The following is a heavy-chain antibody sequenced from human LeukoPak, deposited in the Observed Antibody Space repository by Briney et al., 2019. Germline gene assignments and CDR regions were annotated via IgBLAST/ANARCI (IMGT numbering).Heavy chain of an antibody. V-gene: IGHV4-39*01. J-gene: IGHJ1*01. Sequence: SETLSLTCTVSGGSISSSSYYWGWIRQPPGKGLEWIGSIYYSGSTYYNPSLKSRVTISVDTSKNQFSLKLSSVTVADTAVYYCARHGRAVAGPKYFQHWGQGTLVTVSS. CDR3: ARHGRAVAGPKYFQH. CDR1: GGSISSSSYY. CDR2: IYYSGST. D-gene: IGHD6-19*01.